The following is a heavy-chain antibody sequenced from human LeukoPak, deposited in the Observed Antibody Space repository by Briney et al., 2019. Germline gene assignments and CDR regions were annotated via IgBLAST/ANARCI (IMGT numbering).Heavy chain of an antibody. CDR1: GDSISSYY. Sequence: PSETLSLTCTVSGDSISSYYWSWIRQPPGKGLEWIGYIYYSGSTNYNPSLKSRVTISADTSKNQFSLKLSSVTAADTAVYYCARVGFWCGYYVDYWGQGTLVTVSS. D-gene: IGHD3-3*01. J-gene: IGHJ4*02. CDR2: IYYSGST. CDR3: ARVGFWCGYYVDY. V-gene: IGHV4-59*01.